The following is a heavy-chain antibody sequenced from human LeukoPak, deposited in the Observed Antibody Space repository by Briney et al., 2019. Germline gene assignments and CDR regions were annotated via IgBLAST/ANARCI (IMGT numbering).Heavy chain of an antibody. D-gene: IGHD3-9*01. V-gene: IGHV4-31*03. CDR2: IYYNGNT. CDR3: ARATDLLNGPGAIPYWYFDL. J-gene: IGHJ2*01. Sequence: SQTLSLTCTVSGGSITSGGYFWSWIRQHPGKGLEWIGYIYYNGNTYHNPSLKSRVTISVDTSKRQFFLRLSSVTAADTAVYFCARATDLLNGPGAIPYWYFDLWGRGTLVTVSS. CDR1: GGSITSGGYF.